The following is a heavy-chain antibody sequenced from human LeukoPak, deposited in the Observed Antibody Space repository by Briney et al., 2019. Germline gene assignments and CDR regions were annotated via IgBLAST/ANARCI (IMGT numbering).Heavy chain of an antibody. Sequence: SETLSLTCAVSGGSFSSGGYYWSWIRPHPGKGLEWIGYIYYSGSTYYNPSLKSRVTLSVDTSKNQFSLKLSSVTAADTAVYYCATERTGYDFIFWGQGTLVTVSS. D-gene: IGHD5-12*01. CDR2: IYYSGST. CDR1: GGSFSSGGYY. J-gene: IGHJ4*02. CDR3: ATERTGYDFIF. V-gene: IGHV4-31*11.